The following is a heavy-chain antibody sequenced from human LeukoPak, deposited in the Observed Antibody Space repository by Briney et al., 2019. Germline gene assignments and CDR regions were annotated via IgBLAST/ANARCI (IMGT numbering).Heavy chain of an antibody. CDR2: IIPIFGTA. CDR3: ARDSWHVMFRRVIGAPSWFDP. D-gene: IGHD3-10*01. J-gene: IGHJ5*02. CDR1: GGTLSSYA. Sequence: SVKVSCKASGGTLSSYAIRWVRQAPGQGLEWMGGIIPIFGTANYAQKFQGRVTITADESTSTAYMELSSLRSEDTAVYYCARDSWHVMFRRVIGAPSWFDPWGQGTLVTVSS. V-gene: IGHV1-69*13.